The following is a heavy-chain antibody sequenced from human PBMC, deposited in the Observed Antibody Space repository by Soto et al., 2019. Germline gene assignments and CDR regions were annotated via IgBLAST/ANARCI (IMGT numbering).Heavy chain of an antibody. CDR2: INHIGST. J-gene: IGHJ5*02. Sequence: QVQLQQWGAGLLRPSETLSLTCGVYGGSLSNYHWSWIRQPPGKGLEWIGEINHIGSTNYRPSLKSRVTISVDTSKSQFPLKLNSVTAADTAVYYCGRARSPGIAVAWFDPWGHGTLVTVSS. V-gene: IGHV4-34*01. CDR3: GRARSPGIAVAWFDP. D-gene: IGHD6-19*01. CDR1: GGSLSNYH.